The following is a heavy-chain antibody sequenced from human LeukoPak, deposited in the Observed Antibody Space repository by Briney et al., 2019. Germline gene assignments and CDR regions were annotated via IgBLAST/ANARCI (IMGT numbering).Heavy chain of an antibody. CDR2: IYYTGNT. CDR1: GGSISSSNSY. V-gene: IGHV4-39*01. CDR3: ARQTGSGLFILP. J-gene: IGHJ4*02. D-gene: IGHD3/OR15-3a*01. Sequence: PSETLSLTCTVSGGSISSSNSYWGWIRQPPGKGLEWIGSIYYTGNTYYNASLKSQVSISIDTPKNQFSLKLTSVTAADTSVYYCARQTGSGLFILPGGQGTLVTVSS.